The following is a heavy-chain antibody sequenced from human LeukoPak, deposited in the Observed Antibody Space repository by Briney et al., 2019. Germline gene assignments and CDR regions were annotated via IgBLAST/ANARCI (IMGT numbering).Heavy chain of an antibody. CDR1: GYTFTSYA. Sequence: WASVKVSCKASGYTFTSYAMNWVRQAAGQGLEWMGWINTNTGNPTYAQGFTGRFVFSLDTSVSTAYLQICSLKAEDTAVYYCARDSAPYYYYYGMDVWGQGTTVTVSS. V-gene: IGHV7-4-1*01. CDR3: ARDSAPYYYYYGMDV. J-gene: IGHJ6*02. CDR2: INTNTGNP.